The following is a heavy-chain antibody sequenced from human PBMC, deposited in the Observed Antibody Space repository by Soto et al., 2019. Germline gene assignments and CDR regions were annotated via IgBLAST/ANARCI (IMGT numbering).Heavy chain of an antibody. Sequence: LSSAGSGFTFSSSSMNWVRQAPGKGLEWVSSISSSSSYIYYADSVKGRFTISRDNAKNSLYLQMNSLRAEDTAVYYCARDPIVVVPAATPEAWFDPWGQGTLVTVSS. J-gene: IGHJ5*02. D-gene: IGHD2-2*01. CDR1: GFTFSSSS. CDR2: ISSSSSYI. V-gene: IGHV3-21*01. CDR3: ARDPIVVVPAATPEAWFDP.